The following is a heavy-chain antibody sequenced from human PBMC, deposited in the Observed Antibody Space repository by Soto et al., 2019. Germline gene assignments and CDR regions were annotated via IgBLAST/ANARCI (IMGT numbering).Heavy chain of an antibody. D-gene: IGHD4-4*01. CDR2: INAGNGDT. V-gene: IGHV1-3*01. CDR3: ARAISSYVT. Sequence: QVQLVQSGAEMKKPGASVKLSCKASGITYNTYAIHWVRQAPGQGLEWMGWINAGNGDTRYSQNFQGRVTLTRDTSASTVYMDLDSLKFEDTGVYYCARAISSYVTWGQGTLVTVSS. CDR1: GITYNTYA. J-gene: IGHJ4*02.